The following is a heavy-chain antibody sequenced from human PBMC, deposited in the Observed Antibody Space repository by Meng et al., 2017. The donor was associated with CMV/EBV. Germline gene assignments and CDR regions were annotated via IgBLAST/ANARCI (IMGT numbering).Heavy chain of an antibody. CDR2: IYYSGST. Sequence: QIQLQESGPGLGKPSQTLSITCTVSGGSISSGDYYWSWIRQPPGKGLEWIGYIYYSGSTYYNPSLKSRVTISVDTSKNQFSLKLSSVTAADTAVYYCARVTSRVAGAFDYWGQGTLVTVSS. J-gene: IGHJ4*02. D-gene: IGHD1-14*01. CDR1: GGSISSGDYY. CDR3: ARVTSRVAGAFDY. V-gene: IGHV4-30-4*08.